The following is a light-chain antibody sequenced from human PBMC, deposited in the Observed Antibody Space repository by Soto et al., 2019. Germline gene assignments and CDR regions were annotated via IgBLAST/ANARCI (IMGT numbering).Light chain of an antibody. J-gene: IGKJ1*01. CDR2: KAS. CDR1: QSVSRW. V-gene: IGKV1-5*03. Sequence: DIPMTQSPSTLSASVGDRVTITCRASQSVSRWLAWYQQKPGKAPNLLIYKASTLKSGVPSRFSGSGSGTEFTLAISSLQHDDSATYYCQQYNDNWTFGQGTKVEIK. CDR3: QQYNDNWT.